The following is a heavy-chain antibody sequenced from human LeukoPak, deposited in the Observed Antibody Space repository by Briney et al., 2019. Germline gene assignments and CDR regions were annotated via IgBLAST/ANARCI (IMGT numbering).Heavy chain of an antibody. CDR3: ARGSYGYEFYFDY. CDR2: IIPIFGTA. D-gene: IGHD5-18*01. Sequence: SVKVSCKASGGTFSSYAISWVRQAPGQGLEWMGRIIPIFGTANYAQKFQGRVTITTDESTSTAYMELSSLRSEDTAVYYCARGSYGYEFYFDYWGQGTLVTVPS. V-gene: IGHV1-69*05. J-gene: IGHJ4*02. CDR1: GGTFSSYA.